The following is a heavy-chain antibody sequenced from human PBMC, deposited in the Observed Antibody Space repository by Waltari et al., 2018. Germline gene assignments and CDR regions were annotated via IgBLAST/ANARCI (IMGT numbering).Heavy chain of an antibody. CDR3: AHSREEDYYDILTGYYYNWFDP. J-gene: IGHJ5*02. CDR2: IYRADDK. CDR1: GFSLSTSGVG. Sequence: QITLKESGPTLVKPTQTLTLTCTFSGFSLSTSGVGVGWTRPPPGTALEWLAPIYRADDKRYSPSLKSRLTITKDTSKNQVVLTMTNMDPVDTATYYCAHSREEDYYDILTGYYYNWFDPWGQGTLVTVSS. D-gene: IGHD3-9*01. V-gene: IGHV2-5*02.